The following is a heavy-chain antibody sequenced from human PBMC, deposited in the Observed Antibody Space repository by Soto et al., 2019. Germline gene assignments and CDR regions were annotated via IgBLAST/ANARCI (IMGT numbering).Heavy chain of an antibody. J-gene: IGHJ4*01. Sequence: SETLSLTCAVSGSSMNSNYLWGWVRQPPGKGLEWIGSVYQSGSTYYNPSLRSRLTISIDTSKNQFSLEVRSVTATDTAVYYCARLPLVRYFDYWGHGTLVT. CDR1: GSSMNSNYL. D-gene: IGHD3-10*01. CDR3: ARLPLVRYFDY. V-gene: IGHV4-38-2*01. CDR2: VYQSGST.